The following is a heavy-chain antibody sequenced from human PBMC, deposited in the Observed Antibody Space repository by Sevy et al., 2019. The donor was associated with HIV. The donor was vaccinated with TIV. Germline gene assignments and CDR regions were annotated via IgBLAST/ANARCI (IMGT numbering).Heavy chain of an antibody. CDR1: GGSITSSSYY. J-gene: IGHJ3*02. CDR3: ARPLPNASGAFDI. Sequence: SETLSLTCTVSGGSITSSSYYWGWIRQPPGKGLEWIGSIYYSGSTYYHPSLKSRVTISVDTSKNQFSLKLSSVTAADTAVYYCARPLPNASGAFDIWGQGTMVTVSS. V-gene: IGHV4-39*01. D-gene: IGHD2-2*01. CDR2: IYYSGST.